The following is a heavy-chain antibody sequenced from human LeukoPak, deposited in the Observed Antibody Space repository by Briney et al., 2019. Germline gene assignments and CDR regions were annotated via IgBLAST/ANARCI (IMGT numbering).Heavy chain of an antibody. D-gene: IGHD2/OR15-2a*01. CDR2: INPNSGGT. CDR1: GYTFTGYY. V-gene: IGHV1-2*02. J-gene: IGHJ4*02. CDR3: ARDISNTQPLTY. Sequence: ASVKVSCKASGYTFTGYYMHWVRQAPGQGLEWMGWINPNSGGTNYAQKFQGRVTMTRDTSISTAYMELGRLRSDDTAVYYCARDISNTQPLTYWGQGTLVTVSS.